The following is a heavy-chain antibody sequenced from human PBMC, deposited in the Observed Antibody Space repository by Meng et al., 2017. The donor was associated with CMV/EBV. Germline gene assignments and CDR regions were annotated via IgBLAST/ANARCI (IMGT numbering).Heavy chain of an antibody. Sequence: QLYPVPAWAAMKKPGASAKCSCTTSGFNFSDYYIHWVRQAPGQGPEWMGWVNSNNDATNYARKFQGRVSMPRDTSISTAHMELSRLMSDDTAVYYCVRSSGWSLFDYWGQGTLVTVSS. J-gene: IGHJ4*02. V-gene: IGHV1-2*02. CDR1: GFNFSDYY. CDR2: VNSNNDAT. CDR3: VRSSGWSLFDY. D-gene: IGHD6-19*01.